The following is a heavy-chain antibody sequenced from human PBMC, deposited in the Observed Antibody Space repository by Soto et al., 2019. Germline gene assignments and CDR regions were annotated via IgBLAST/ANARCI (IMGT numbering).Heavy chain of an antibody. CDR1: GFDFNTYG. CDR2: ISFDGGNQ. CDR3: AKDSSITAAGSGGWFDP. J-gene: IGHJ5*02. V-gene: IGHV3-30*18. D-gene: IGHD6-13*01. Sequence: QVQLVQSGGGVVQPGRSLRLSCAASGFDFNTYGLHWVRQAPGKGLEWVAGISFDGGNQYYADSVKGRFTISRDKSNNTLFLQMNSLRAEDTATYYCAKDSSITAAGSGGWFDPWGQGTLVIVSS.